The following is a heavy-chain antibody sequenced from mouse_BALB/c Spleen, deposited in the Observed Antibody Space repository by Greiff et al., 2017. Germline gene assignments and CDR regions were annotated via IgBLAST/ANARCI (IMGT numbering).Heavy chain of an antibody. J-gene: IGHJ1*01. CDR1: GYSITSGYY. CDR3: ARHYYGRNWYFDV. CDR2: ISYDGSN. Sequence: EVKVEESGPGLVKPSQSLSLTCSVTGYSITSGYYWNWIRQFPGNKLEWMGYISYDGSNNYNPSLKNRISITRDTSKNQFFLKLNSVTTEDTATYYCARHYYGRNWYFDVWGAGTTVTVSS. V-gene: IGHV3-6*02. D-gene: IGHD1-1*01.